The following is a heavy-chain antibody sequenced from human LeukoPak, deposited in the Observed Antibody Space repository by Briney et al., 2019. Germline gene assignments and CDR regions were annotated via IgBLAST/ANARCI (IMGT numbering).Heavy chain of an antibody. V-gene: IGHV3-30*02. CDR3: ARELSRTVRGAKGGAFDI. D-gene: IGHD3-10*01. CDR1: GFSFSSYG. Sequence: GGSLRLSCAASGFSFSSYGMHWVRQATGKGLEWVAFIRYDGSNKYYADSVKGRFTISRDNSKNTLYLQMNSLRAEDTAVYYCARELSRTVRGAKGGAFDIWGQGTMVTVSS. J-gene: IGHJ3*02. CDR2: IRYDGSNK.